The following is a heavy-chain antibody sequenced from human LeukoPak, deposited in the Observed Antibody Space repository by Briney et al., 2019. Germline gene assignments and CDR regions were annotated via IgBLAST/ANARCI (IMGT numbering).Heavy chain of an antibody. J-gene: IGHJ4*02. CDR2: IYYSGTT. CDR3: ARERDSGSTLDN. CDR1: GGSISNYY. V-gene: IGHV4-59*01. D-gene: IGHD1-26*01. Sequence: KPSETLSLSCTVSGGSISNYYWGWIRQPPGKGLEWIGYIYYSGTTKYNPSLKSRVTISVDMSVNQFSLKLRSVTAADTAVYYCARERDSGSTLDNWGQGTLVTVSS.